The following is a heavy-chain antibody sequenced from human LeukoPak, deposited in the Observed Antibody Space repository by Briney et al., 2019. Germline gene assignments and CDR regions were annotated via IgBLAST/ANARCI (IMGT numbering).Heavy chain of an antibody. Sequence: SETLSLTCTVSGGSISSYYWSWIRQPAGKGLEWIGRIYTSGSTNYNPSLKSRVTISVDTSKNQFSLKLSSVTAADTAVYYCARAYCGGDCSAQNFDYWGQGTLVTVSS. J-gene: IGHJ4*02. CDR1: GGSISSYY. CDR2: IYTSGST. V-gene: IGHV4-4*07. D-gene: IGHD2-21*02. CDR3: ARAYCGGDCSAQNFDY.